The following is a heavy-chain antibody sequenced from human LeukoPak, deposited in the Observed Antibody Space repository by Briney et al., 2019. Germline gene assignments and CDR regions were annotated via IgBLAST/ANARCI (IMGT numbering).Heavy chain of an antibody. CDR3: ASSQGHYDSSRYYVSPIQF. V-gene: IGHV4-59*08. J-gene: IGHJ4*02. CDR2: IYYSGST. CDR1: GGSISSYY. D-gene: IGHD3-22*01. Sequence: PSETLSLTCTVSGGSISSYYWSWIRQPPGKGLEWIGYIYYSGSTNYNPSLKSRVTISVDTSKNQFSLKLSSVTAADTAVYYCASSQGHYDSSRYYVSPIQFWGQGTLVTVSS.